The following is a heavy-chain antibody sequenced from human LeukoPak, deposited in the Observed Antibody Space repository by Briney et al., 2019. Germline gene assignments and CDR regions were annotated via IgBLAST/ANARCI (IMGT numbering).Heavy chain of an antibody. V-gene: IGHV3-53*01. CDR1: GFTVSSNY. CDR2: IYSGGST. CDR3: AKDGVTYGRHDYSDY. D-gene: IGHD4-11*01. Sequence: PGGSLRLSCAASGFTVSSNYMSWVRQAPGKGLEWVSVIYSGGSTYYADSVKGRFTISRDNSRNTVYLQMNSLRDDDTAVYYCAKDGVTYGRHDYSDYWGQGTLVIVSS. J-gene: IGHJ4*02.